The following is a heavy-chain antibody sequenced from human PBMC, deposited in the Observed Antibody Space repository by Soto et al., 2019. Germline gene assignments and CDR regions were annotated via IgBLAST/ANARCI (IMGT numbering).Heavy chain of an antibody. Sequence: EVQLVESGGGLVKPGGSLRLSCAASGFTFSSYSMNWVRQAPGKGLEWVSSISSSSSYIYYADSVKGRFTISRDNAKNSLYLQMNSLRAEETAVYYCARGGTTVVTHWYFDLWGRGTLVTVSS. J-gene: IGHJ2*01. CDR2: ISSSSSYI. V-gene: IGHV3-21*01. D-gene: IGHD4-17*01. CDR3: ARGGTTVVTHWYFDL. CDR1: GFTFSSYS.